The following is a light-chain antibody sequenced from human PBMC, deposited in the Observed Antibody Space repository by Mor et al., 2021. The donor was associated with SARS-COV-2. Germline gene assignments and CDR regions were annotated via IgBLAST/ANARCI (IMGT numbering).Light chain of an antibody. CDR2: GAS. CDR3: QQYGSSPMYT. J-gene: IGKJ2*01. Sequence: TLSCRASQSVSSSYLAWYQQKPGQAPRLLIYGASSRATGIPDRFSGSGSGSDFTLTISRLEPEDFAVYYCQQYGSSPMYTFG. V-gene: IGKV3-20*01. CDR1: QSVSSSY.